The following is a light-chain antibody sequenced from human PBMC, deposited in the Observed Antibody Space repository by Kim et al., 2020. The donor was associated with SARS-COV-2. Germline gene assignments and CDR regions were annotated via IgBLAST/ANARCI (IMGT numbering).Light chain of an antibody. CDR2: AAS. V-gene: IGKV1-39*01. J-gene: IGKJ1*01. CDR3: QQSFSTPWT. Sequence: ASVGDRVTITCRASQSIRSYLNWYQQKPGKAPKLLIYAASSLQSGVPSRFSGSGSGTDFTLTISSLQPEDFATYYCQQSFSTPWTFGQGTKVDIK. CDR1: QSIRSY.